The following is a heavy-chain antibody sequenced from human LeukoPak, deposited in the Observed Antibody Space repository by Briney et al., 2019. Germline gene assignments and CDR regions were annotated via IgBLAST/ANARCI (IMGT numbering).Heavy chain of an antibody. Sequence: PSQTLSLTCTVSGGSISSGGYYWSWIRQHPGKGLEWIGSIYYSGSTYYNPSLKSRVTISVDTSKNQFSLKLTSVTAADTAVYYCARDTTVVTPGAFDIWGQGTMVTVSS. CDR3: ARDTTVVTPGAFDI. CDR2: IYYSGST. J-gene: IGHJ3*02. CDR1: GGSISSGGYY. D-gene: IGHD4-23*01. V-gene: IGHV4-39*07.